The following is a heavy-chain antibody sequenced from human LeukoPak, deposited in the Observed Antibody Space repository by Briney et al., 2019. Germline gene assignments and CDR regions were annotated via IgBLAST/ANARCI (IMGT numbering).Heavy chain of an antibody. V-gene: IGHV3-30*04. J-gene: IGHJ4*02. CDR3: ARALLRYFDNHDY. CDR1: GFTFSSYA. CDR2: ISYDGSNK. D-gene: IGHD3-9*01. Sequence: GGSLRLSCAASGFTFSSYAMHWVRQAPGKGLEWVAVISYDGSNKYYADSVKGRFTISRDNSKNTLYLQMNSLRAEDAAVYYCARALLRYFDNHDYWGQGTLVTVSS.